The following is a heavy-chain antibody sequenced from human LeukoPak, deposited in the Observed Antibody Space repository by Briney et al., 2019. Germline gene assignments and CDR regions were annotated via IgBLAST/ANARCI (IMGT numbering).Heavy chain of an antibody. CDR2: ISYDGSNK. CDR3: AKDPLWFGELYGRHPFDP. CDR1: GFTFSSYA. Sequence: PGRSLRLSCAASGFTFSSYAMHWVRQAPGKGLEWVAVISYDGSNKYYADSVKGRFTISRDNSKNMLYLQMNSLRAEDTAVYYCAKDPLWFGELYGRHPFDPWGQGTLVTVSS. D-gene: IGHD3-10*01. V-gene: IGHV3-30-3*01. J-gene: IGHJ5*02.